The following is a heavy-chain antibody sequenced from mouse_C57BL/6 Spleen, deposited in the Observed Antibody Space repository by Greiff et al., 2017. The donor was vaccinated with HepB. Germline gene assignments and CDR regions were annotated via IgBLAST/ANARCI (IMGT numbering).Heavy chain of an antibody. CDR3: AREDGDY. V-gene: IGHV3-6*01. CDR2: ISYDGSN. CDR1: GYSITSGYY. Sequence: EVQLVESGPGLVKPSQSLSLTCSVTGYSITSGYYWNWIRQFPGNKLEWMGYISYDGSNNYNPSLKNRISITRDTSKNQFFLKLNSVTTEDTATYYCAREDGDYWGQGTTLTVSS. J-gene: IGHJ2*01.